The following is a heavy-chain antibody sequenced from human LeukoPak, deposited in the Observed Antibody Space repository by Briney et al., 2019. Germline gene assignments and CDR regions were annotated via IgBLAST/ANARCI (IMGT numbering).Heavy chain of an antibody. CDR1: GGSFSGYY. J-gene: IGHJ4*02. Sequence: SETLSLTCAVYGGSFSGYYWSWIRQPPGKGLEWIGEINHSGSTNYNPSLKSRVTISVDTSKNQFSLRLSSVTAADTAVYYRARGYNYWGQGTLVTVSS. CDR3: ARGYNY. V-gene: IGHV4-34*01. CDR2: INHSGST.